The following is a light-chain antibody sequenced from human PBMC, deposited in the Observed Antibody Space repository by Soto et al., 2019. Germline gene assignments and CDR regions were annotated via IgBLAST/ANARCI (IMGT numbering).Light chain of an antibody. CDR2: GAS. J-gene: IGKJ3*01. V-gene: IGKV3-15*01. Sequence: EIVMTQSPATLSLSPGERATLSCSASQSVSSNLAWYQQKPGRAPRLLIYGASTRASGITARFSGSGSGTEFTLTISSLQSEDFAVYYCQQYNNWPPMTFGPGTQVDIK. CDR3: QQYNNWPPMT. CDR1: QSVSSN.